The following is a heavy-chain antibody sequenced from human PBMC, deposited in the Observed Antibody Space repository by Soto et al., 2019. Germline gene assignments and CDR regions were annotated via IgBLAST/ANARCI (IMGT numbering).Heavy chain of an antibody. D-gene: IGHD6-6*01. J-gene: IGHJ4*02. CDR2: ISYDGNND. CDR3: ARDSDPRMYRSALMDDFDY. CDR1: GFTFSNFA. V-gene: IGHV3-30-3*01. Sequence: QVQLEESEGGVGQPGKSLTLSCAASGFTFSNFAMHWVRQAPGQGLEWVAVISYDGNNDYYSESVQGRFTISRDDSKHLLYLQIKSLRTEDTAVYYCARDSDPRMYRSALMDDFDYWGQGTLVTVSS.